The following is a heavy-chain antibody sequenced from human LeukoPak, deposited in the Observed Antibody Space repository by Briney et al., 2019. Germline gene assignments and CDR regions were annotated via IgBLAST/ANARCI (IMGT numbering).Heavy chain of an antibody. V-gene: IGHV3-30*04. D-gene: IGHD3-22*01. J-gene: IGHJ5*02. CDR2: ISRDGLDT. CDR1: EFTFSTYA. Sequence: PGGSLRLSCAASEFTFSTYAMHWVRQAPGKGPEWVAVISRDGLDTYYADSVRGRFTISRDNSMDTLYLQMNSLRAEDTAVYYCARVLHKRNYDSSDYYGSWGQGTLVTVSS. CDR3: ARVLHKRNYDSSDYYGS.